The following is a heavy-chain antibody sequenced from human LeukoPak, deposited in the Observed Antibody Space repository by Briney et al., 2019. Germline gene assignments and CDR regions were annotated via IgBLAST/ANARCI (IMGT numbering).Heavy chain of an antibody. CDR3: ARLDVFGYYYGMDV. CDR2: IYSGGST. V-gene: IGHV3-53*04. Sequence: GGSLRLSCAASGFTVSSNYMSWVRQAPGKGLEWVSVIYSGGSTYYADSVKGRFTISRHNSKNTLYLQMNSLRAEDTAVYYCARLDVFGYYYGMDVWGQGTTVTVSS. J-gene: IGHJ6*02. D-gene: IGHD3-16*01. CDR1: GFTVSSNY.